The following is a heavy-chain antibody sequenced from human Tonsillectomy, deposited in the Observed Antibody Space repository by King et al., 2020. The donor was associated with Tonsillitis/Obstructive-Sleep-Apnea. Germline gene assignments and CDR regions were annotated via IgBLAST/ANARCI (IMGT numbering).Heavy chain of an antibody. CDR1: GGSFSYYY. CDR2: INHGGST. J-gene: IGHJ4*02. CDR3: ARRHSVTVVPFDY. D-gene: IGHD1-20*01. Sequence: VQLQQWGAGLLRPSETLSLTCAVYGGSFSYYYGGWIRQPPGKGLEWMGEINHGGSTNYNPSLKSRVTMSVDTSKNQFSLKLTSVTAADTAVYYCARRHSVTVVPFDYWGQGTLVTVSS. V-gene: IGHV4-34*01.